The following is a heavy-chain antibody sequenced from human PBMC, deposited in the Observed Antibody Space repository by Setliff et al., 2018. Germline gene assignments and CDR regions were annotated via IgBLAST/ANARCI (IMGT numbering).Heavy chain of an antibody. J-gene: IGHJ4*02. CDR1: GYTFTDYG. D-gene: IGHD6-25*01. Sequence: ASVKVSCKASGYTFTDYGITWVRQAPGQGLEWMGWVSAYTGNAYYAHRLQDRVTLTTDKSTGTAYMELRSLRSDDTAVYYCSRAGLAAAGRKGVFDHWGQGTLVTVSS. V-gene: IGHV1-18*01. CDR2: VSAYTGNA. CDR3: SRAGLAAAGRKGVFDH.